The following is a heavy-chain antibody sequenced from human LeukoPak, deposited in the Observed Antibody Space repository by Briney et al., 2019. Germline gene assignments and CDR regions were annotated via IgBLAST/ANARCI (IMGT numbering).Heavy chain of an antibody. Sequence: GGSLRLSCAASGFTFDSYAMSWVRQAPGKGLEWVSGIGGSGNTYYADSVKGRFTISRDNSKKTLFLQVNSLRAEDTAVYYCAKASLEDTIGYWGRYSSYYNLDVWGKGTTVTVSS. J-gene: IGHJ6*03. CDR3: AKASLEDTIGYWGRYSSYYNLDV. CDR1: GFTFDSYA. V-gene: IGHV3-23*01. CDR2: IGGSGNT. D-gene: IGHD3-22*01.